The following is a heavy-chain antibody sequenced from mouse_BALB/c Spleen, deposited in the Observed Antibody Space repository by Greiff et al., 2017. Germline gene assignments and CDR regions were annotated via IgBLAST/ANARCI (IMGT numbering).Heavy chain of an antibody. CDR1: GYTFTSYN. CDR2: IYPANGDT. V-gene: IGHV1-12*01. D-gene: IGHD2-10*02. Sequence: QVQLQQPGAELVKPGASVKMSCKASGYTFTSYNMHWVKQTPGQGLEWIGAIYPANGDTSYNQKFKGKATLTADKSSSTAYMQLSSLTSEDTAVYCCAREWYGNFYFAYWGQGTTLTVSS. J-gene: IGHJ2*01. CDR3: AREWYGNFYFAY.